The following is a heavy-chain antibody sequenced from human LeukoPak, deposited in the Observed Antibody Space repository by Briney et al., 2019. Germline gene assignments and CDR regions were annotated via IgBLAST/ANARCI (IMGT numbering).Heavy chain of an antibody. J-gene: IGHJ4*02. CDR2: MNPNSGNT. V-gene: IGHV1-8*01. Sequence: ASVKVSCKASGYTFTSYDMNWVRQATGQGLEWMGWMNPNSGNTGYAQKFQGRVTMTRNTSISTAYMELSSLRSEDTAVYYCAGSPRGESYYFDYWGQGTMVTVSS. CDR3: AGSPRGESYYFDY. D-gene: IGHD7-27*01. CDR1: GYTFTSYD.